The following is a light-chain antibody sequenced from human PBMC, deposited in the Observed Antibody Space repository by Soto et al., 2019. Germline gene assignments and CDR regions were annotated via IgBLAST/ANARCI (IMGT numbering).Light chain of an antibody. J-gene: IGKJ1*01. CDR3: QQYNNWPLT. V-gene: IGKV3-15*01. CDR2: DVS. Sequence: EIVLTHSPATLSLSPGERATLSCRASQSLSSYLGWYQQKPGQAPRLLIYDVSTGATGIPARFSGRRSGTEFTLTISSLQSEDFGVYYCQQYNNWPLTFGQGTKVDIK. CDR1: QSLSSY.